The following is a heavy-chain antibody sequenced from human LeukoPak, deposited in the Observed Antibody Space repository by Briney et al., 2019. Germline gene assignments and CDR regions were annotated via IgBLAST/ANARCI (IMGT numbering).Heavy chain of an antibody. Sequence: GASVKVSCKVSGNTLTELSMHWVRQAPGKGLEWMEGFDPEDGKPIYAQKFQGRVTMTEDSSTDTAYMELSSLISEDTAVYYCAAGGIYSLLDYWGQGTLVTVSS. CDR3: AAGGIYSLLDY. CDR2: FDPEDGKP. V-gene: IGHV1-24*01. D-gene: IGHD1-26*01. J-gene: IGHJ4*02. CDR1: GNTLTELS.